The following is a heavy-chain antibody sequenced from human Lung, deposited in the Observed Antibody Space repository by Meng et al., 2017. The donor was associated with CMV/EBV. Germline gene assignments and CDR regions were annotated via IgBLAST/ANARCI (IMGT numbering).Heavy chain of an antibody. CDR2: INHSGST. D-gene: IGHD6-25*01. Sequence: SXAVHDGSFSVYYWSWIRQPPGKGLEWIGEINHSGSTNYNPSLKSRVAMSVDTSKNQLSLRLNSVTAADTAVYYCAREGSGSSRFGYYGMDVWGQGTTVTVSS. CDR3: AREGSGSSRFGYYGMDV. V-gene: IGHV4-34*01. CDR1: DGSFSVYY. J-gene: IGHJ6*02.